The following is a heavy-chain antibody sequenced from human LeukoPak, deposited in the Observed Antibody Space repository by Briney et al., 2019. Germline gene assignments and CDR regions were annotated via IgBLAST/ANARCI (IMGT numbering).Heavy chain of an antibody. Sequence: SETLSLTCTVSGGSISSHYWSWIRQPPGKGLEWIGYIYYSGSTNYNPSLKSRVTISVDTSKNQFSLKLSSVTAADTAVYYCARAYCSSTSCYTYWFDPWGQGTLVTVSS. J-gene: IGHJ5*02. CDR2: IYYSGST. CDR3: ARAYCSSTSCYTYWFDP. V-gene: IGHV4-59*11. D-gene: IGHD2-2*02. CDR1: GGSISSHY.